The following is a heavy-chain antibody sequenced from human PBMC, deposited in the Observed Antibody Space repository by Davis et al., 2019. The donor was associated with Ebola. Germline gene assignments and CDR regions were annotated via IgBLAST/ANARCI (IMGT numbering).Heavy chain of an antibody. J-gene: IGHJ5*02. CDR3: AREQHCSSTSCHGVWFDP. Sequence: PGGSLRLSCAASGFTFDDYGMSWVRQAPGKGLEWVSGINWNGGSTGYADSVKGRFTISRDNAKNSLYLQMNSLRAEDTALYHCAREQHCSSTSCHGVWFDPWGQGTLVTVSS. CDR2: INWNGGST. CDR1: GFTFDDYG. V-gene: IGHV3-20*01. D-gene: IGHD2-2*01.